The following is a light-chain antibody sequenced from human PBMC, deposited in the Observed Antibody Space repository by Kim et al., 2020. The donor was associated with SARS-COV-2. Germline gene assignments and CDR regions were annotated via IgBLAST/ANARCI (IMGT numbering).Light chain of an antibody. CDR1: SSNIGNNY. CDR3: GTWDSSLSVGGDWV. CDR2: DNN. V-gene: IGLV1-51*01. Sequence: VTISCSGSSSNIGNNYVSWYQQLPGTAPKLLIYDNNKRPSGIPDRFSGSKSGTSATLGITGLQTGDEADYYCGTWDSSLSVGGDWVFGGGTQLTVL. J-gene: IGLJ3*02.